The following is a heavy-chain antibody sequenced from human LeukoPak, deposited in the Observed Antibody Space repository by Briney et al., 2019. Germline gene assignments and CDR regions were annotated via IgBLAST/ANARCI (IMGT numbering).Heavy chain of an antibody. Sequence: KPSETLSLTCTVSGGSISSITYYRDWIRRPPGKVLEWIGSIYYSGSTYYNPSLKSRVTVSVDTSKNQFSLNLSSVTAADTAVYYCVRGSTVRHYQYWGQGTLVTVSS. CDR2: IYYSGST. D-gene: IGHD4-11*01. CDR3: VRGSTVRHYQY. J-gene: IGHJ4*02. V-gene: IGHV4-39*01. CDR1: GGSISSITYY.